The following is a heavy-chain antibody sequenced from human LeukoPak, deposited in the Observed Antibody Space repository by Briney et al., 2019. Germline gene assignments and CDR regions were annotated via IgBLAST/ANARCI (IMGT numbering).Heavy chain of an antibody. J-gene: IGHJ6*02. CDR1: GGSISSGGYS. CDR2: IYHSGST. V-gene: IGHV4-30-2*01. Sequence: PSQSLSLTCAVSGGSISSGGYSWSWIRQPPGKGLEWIGYIYHSGSTYYNPSLKSRVTISVDRSKNQFSLKLSSVTAADTAVYYCGGAGPYYYYGMDVWGQGTTVTVSS. CDR3: GGAGPYYYYGMDV. D-gene: IGHD1-26*01.